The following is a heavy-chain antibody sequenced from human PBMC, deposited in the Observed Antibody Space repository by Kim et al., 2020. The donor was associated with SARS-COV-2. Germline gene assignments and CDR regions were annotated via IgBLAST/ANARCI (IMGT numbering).Heavy chain of an antibody. Sequence: KFQGRVTLTRDTSASTAYMELSSLRSADTAVYYCARDLYSSSAPDDAFDIWGQGTMVTVSS. D-gene: IGHD6-13*01. V-gene: IGHV1-3*01. CDR3: ARDLYSSSAPDDAFDI. J-gene: IGHJ3*02.